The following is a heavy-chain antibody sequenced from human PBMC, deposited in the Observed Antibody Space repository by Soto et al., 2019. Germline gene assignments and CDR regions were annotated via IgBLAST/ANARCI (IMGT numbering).Heavy chain of an antibody. V-gene: IGHV3-7*01. CDR3: AREMGQLVDGY. Sequence: GGSLRLSCAVSGFTFRSSPMSWVRRAPGKGLEWVANIKQDGSDKYYVDSVKGRFTISRDNAKNSLYLQMNSLRAEDTAVYYCAREMGQLVDGYWGQGTLVTVSS. CDR2: IKQDGSDK. J-gene: IGHJ4*02. D-gene: IGHD6-6*01. CDR1: GFTFRSSP.